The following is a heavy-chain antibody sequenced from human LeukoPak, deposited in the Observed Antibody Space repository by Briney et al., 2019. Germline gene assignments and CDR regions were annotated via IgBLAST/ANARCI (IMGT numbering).Heavy chain of an antibody. CDR1: GSISSYY. CDR3: ARGGGCSDTRCYNFDY. D-gene: IGHD2-2*02. V-gene: IGHV4-4*07. J-gene: IGHJ4*02. Sequence: PSETLSLTCTVSGSISSYYWSWIRQSAGKGLEWIGRIYTSGSTNYSPSLKSRVTMSVDTSKNQFSLQLRSLTAADTAVYYCARGGGCSDTRCYNFDYWGQGTLVNVSS. CDR2: IYTSGST.